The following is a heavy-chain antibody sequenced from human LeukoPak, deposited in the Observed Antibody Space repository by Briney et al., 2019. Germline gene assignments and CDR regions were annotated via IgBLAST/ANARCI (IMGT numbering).Heavy chain of an antibody. CDR1: GGYISGNF. CDR3: ARVTTIFGVDMYYCDY. CDR2: IYSSGST. D-gene: IGHD3-3*01. J-gene: IGHJ4*02. V-gene: IGHV4-59*01. Sequence: PSETLSLTCTVSGGYISGNFWSWIRPPPGKGLEWIRYIYSSGSTSYNPSLKIRVTISLDTSKHQISLKLTSVTAADTAVYYCARVTTIFGVDMYYCDYWGQGTLVTVSS.